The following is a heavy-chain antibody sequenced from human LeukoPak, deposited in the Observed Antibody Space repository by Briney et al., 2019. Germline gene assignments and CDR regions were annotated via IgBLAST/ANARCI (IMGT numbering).Heavy chain of an antibody. Sequence: SGGSLRLSCAASGFMFTSYWMSWVRQAPGKGLEWVANINQDGSAKYYVDAVKCRFTISRDNAKNSLYLQMNSLRAEDTAVYYCARDAPRGYSSSWYLFGGRYYYYMDVWGKGTTVTVSS. V-gene: IGHV3-7*01. J-gene: IGHJ6*03. D-gene: IGHD6-13*01. CDR3: ARDAPRGYSSSWYLFGGRYYYYMDV. CDR1: GFMFTSYW. CDR2: INQDGSAK.